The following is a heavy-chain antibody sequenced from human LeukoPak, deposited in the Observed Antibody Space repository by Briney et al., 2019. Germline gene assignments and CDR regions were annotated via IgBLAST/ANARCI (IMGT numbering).Heavy chain of an antibody. CDR1: GYTLTELS. J-gene: IGHJ3*02. V-gene: IGHV1-24*01. CDR2: FDPEDGET. D-gene: IGHD6-19*01. CDR3: ARGSSGWYRFAFDI. Sequence: GASVKVSCKVSGYTLTELSMHWVRQAPGKGLEWMGGFDPEDGETIYAQKFQGRVTITRNTSISTAYMELSSLRSEDTAVYYCARGSSGWYRFAFDIWGQGTMVTVSS.